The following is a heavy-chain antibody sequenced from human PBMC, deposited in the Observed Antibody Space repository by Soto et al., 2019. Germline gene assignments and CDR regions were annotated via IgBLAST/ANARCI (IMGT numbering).Heavy chain of an antibody. CDR1: GFTFSSYA. CDR3: AKAWSGYPYYYYGMDV. D-gene: IGHD3-3*01. CDR2: ISGSGGST. Sequence: EVQLLESGGGLVQPGGSLRLSCAASGFTFSSYAMSWVRQARGKGLEWVSAISGSGGSTYYADSVKGRFTISRDNSKNTLYLQMNSLRAEDTAVYYCAKAWSGYPYYYYGMDVWGQGTTVTVSS. J-gene: IGHJ6*02. V-gene: IGHV3-23*01.